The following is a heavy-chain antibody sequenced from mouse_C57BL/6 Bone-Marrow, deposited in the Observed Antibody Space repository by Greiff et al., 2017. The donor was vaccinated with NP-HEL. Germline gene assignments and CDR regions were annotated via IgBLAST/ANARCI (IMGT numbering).Heavy chain of an antibody. V-gene: IGHV1-50*01. Sequence: QVQLQQSGAELVKPGASVKLSCKASGYTFTSYWMQWVKQRPGQGLEWIGEIDPSDSYTNYNQKFKGKATLTVDTSSSTAYMQLSSLTSEDSAVYYCARKGWFAYWGQGTTLTVSS. D-gene: IGHD3-3*01. CDR1: GYTFTSYW. CDR2: IDPSDSYT. CDR3: ARKGWFAY. J-gene: IGHJ2*01.